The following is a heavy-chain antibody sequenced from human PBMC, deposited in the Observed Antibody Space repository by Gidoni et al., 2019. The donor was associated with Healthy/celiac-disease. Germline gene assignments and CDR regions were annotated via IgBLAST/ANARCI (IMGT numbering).Heavy chain of an antibody. V-gene: IGHV1-69*01. CDR2: IIPIFGTA. CDR1: GGTFSSYA. CDR3: ARVGRYYDSSGYYSALSFDY. D-gene: IGHD3-22*01. J-gene: IGHJ4*02. Sequence: QVQLVQSGAEVKKPGSSVKVSCKASGGTFSSYAISWVRQAPGQGLEWMGGIIPIFGTANYAQKFQGRVTITADESTSTAYMELSSLRSEDTAVYYCARVGRYYDSSGYYSALSFDYWGQGTLVTVSS.